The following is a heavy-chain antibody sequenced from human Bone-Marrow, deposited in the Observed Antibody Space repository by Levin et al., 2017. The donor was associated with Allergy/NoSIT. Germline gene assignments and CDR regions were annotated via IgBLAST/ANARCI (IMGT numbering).Heavy chain of an antibody. V-gene: IGHV3-7*03. J-gene: IGHJ4*02. CDR3: ARDLGPFDD. CDR1: GFILSSNW. CDR2: INQDGSEK. Sequence: GGSLRLSCAASGFILSSNWMTWVRQAPGKGLEWVANINQDGSEKYYVDSVKGRFTISRDNAKNSLYLQMNSLRAEDTAVYYCARDLGPFDDWGQGTLVTVSS.